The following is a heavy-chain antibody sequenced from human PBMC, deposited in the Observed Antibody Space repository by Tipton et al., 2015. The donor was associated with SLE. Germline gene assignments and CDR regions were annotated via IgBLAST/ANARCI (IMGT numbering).Heavy chain of an antibody. V-gene: IGHV4-39*02. CDR2: IYYSGST. J-gene: IGHJ4*02. CDR3: AREFGTSSRFFDS. Sequence: TLSLTCTVSGGSISSSSYYWGWIRQPSGKGLEWIGSIYYSGSTYYNPSLKSRVTISVDTSKNQFSLKLSSVTAADTAVYYCAREFGTSSRFFDSWGQGTLVTVSS. CDR1: GGSISSSSYY. D-gene: IGHD3-16*01.